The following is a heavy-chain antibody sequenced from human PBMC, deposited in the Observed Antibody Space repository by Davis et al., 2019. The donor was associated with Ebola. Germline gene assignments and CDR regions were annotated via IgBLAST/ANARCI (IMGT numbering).Heavy chain of an antibody. CDR2: INSDGSST. CDR1: GFAFSSYW. V-gene: IGHV3-74*01. CDR3: TRGGAWGASNGMDV. J-gene: IGHJ6*04. D-gene: IGHD3-16*01. Sequence: PGGSLRLSCAASGFAFSSYWMHWVRQAPGKGLVWVSRINSDGSSTSYADSVKGRFTISRDNAKNTLYLQMNSLRTEDTAVYYCTRGGAWGASNGMDVWGKGTTVTVSS.